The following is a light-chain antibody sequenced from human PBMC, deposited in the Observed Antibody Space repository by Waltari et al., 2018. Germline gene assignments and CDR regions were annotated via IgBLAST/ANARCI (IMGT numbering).Light chain of an antibody. CDR2: EDF. CDR1: VLAKGY. CDR3: YSAADNRLL. V-gene: IGLV3-27*01. J-gene: IGLJ2*01. Sequence: SYELTQPSSESVSQGQTATITCSGDVLAKGYVRWFVQRPGQAPVLVIYEDFERPSGIPERCSGSRSGTTVTLTISGAQVEDEAEYYCYSAADNRLLFGGGTNLTVL.